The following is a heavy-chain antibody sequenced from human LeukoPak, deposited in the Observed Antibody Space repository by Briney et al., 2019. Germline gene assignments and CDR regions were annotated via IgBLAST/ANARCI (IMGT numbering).Heavy chain of an antibody. CDR3: ARQRLAAAGSSHFDY. Sequence: SETLSLTCTVSGGSISSYYWSWIRQPPGKGLEWIGYIYYSGSTNYTPSLKSRVTISVDTSKNQFSLKLSSVTAADTAVYYCARQRLAAAGSSHFDYWGQGTLVTVSS. D-gene: IGHD6-13*01. CDR1: GGSISSYY. J-gene: IGHJ4*02. V-gene: IGHV4-59*08. CDR2: IYYSGST.